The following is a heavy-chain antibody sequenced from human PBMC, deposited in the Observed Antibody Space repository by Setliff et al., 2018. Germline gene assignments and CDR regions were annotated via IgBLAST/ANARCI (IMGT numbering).Heavy chain of an antibody. Sequence: PGGSLSLSCVGSGFSFSTYSMAWVRQAPGKGLQWVSGIYGGGGNGGRNTFYADSVKGRFTISRDNSKNTLYLQMNSLRAEDTALYHCAKDRVPDGIWDFDSWGPGSLVTVSS. CDR1: GFSFSTYS. CDR2: IYGGGGNGGRNT. V-gene: IGHV3-23*03. CDR3: AKDRVPDGIWDFDS. J-gene: IGHJ5*01. D-gene: IGHD1-20*01.